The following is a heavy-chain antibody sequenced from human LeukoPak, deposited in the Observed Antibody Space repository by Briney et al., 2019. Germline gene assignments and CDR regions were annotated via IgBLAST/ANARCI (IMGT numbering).Heavy chain of an antibody. Sequence: ASVKVSCKASGYTFTSYYMHWVRQAPGQGLEWMGIINPSGGSTSYAQKFQGRVTMTRDTSTSTVYMELSSLRSEDTAVYYCARVAVRGQQLAHYYYYGMDVWGQGTTVTVS. CDR1: GYTFTSYY. V-gene: IGHV1-46*01. CDR3: ARVAVRGQQLAHYYYYGMDV. CDR2: INPSGGST. J-gene: IGHJ6*02. D-gene: IGHD6-13*01.